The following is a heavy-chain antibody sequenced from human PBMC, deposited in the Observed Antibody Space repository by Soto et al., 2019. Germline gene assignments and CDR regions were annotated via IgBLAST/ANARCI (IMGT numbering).Heavy chain of an antibody. D-gene: IGHD6-6*01. Sequence: SETLSLTCTVSGGSISSGGYYWSWIRQHPGKGLEWIGYIYYSGSTYYHPSLKSRVTISVDTSKNQFSLKLSSVTAADTAVYYCARVEYSSSSIWGQGTLVTVSS. CDR1: GGSISSGGYY. J-gene: IGHJ4*02. CDR3: ARVEYSSSSI. CDR2: IYYSGST. V-gene: IGHV4-31*03.